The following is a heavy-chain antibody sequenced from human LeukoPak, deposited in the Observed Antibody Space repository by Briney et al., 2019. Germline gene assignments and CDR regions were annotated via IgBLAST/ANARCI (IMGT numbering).Heavy chain of an antibody. CDR1: GFTSDDYA. CDR3: AKGQRRRYSYGRLDY. D-gene: IGHD5-18*01. J-gene: IGHJ4*02. V-gene: IGHV3-43*02. Sequence: PGGSLRLSCEASGFTSDDYAMHGFRKVPGNGLEWSSLISDDGGSRYYADSVKGRFPFSGENSKKSWNLQMNSLRTEATACNYFAKGQRRRYSYGRLDYWGQGTLVTVSS. CDR2: ISDDGGSR.